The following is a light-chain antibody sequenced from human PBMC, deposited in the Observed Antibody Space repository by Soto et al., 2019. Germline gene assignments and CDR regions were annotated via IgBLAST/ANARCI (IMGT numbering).Light chain of an antibody. V-gene: IGKV1-5*01. CDR2: DAS. CDR1: QSISIW. Sequence: DIQMTQSPSTLSASVVDRVTITCRARQSISIWLSWYQQKPGKAPKLLIYDASILKSGVPSRFSGSGSGTEFTLTIRSLQPDDFATYYCQQYNSYRTFGQGTKVDI. CDR3: QQYNSYRT. J-gene: IGKJ1*01.